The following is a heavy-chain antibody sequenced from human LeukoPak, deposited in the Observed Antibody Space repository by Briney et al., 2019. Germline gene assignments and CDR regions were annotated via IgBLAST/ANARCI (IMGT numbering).Heavy chain of an antibody. D-gene: IGHD2-2*02. CDR2: ISAYNGNT. V-gene: IGHV1-18*01. J-gene: IGHJ6*02. CDR3: AREPDCSSTSCYKDYYYGMDV. CDR1: GYTFTSYG. Sequence: GASVKVSCKASGYTFTSYGISWVRQAPGQGLEWMGWISAYNGNTNYAQKLQGRVTMTTDTSTSTAYMELRSLRSDDTAVYYCAREPDCSSTSCYKDYYYGMDVWGQGTTVTVSS.